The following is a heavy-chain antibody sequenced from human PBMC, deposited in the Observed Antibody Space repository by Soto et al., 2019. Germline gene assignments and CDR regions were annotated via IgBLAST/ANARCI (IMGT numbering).Heavy chain of an antibody. CDR3: ARRYGGNLDY. V-gene: IGHV4-59*08. Sequence: QVQLQESGPGLVKPSETLSLTCTVSGGSISSYYWSWIRQPPGKGLEWIGYIYYSGSTNYNPSLXRXAXIXXDTSKNQSSLKLSSVTAADTAVYYCARRYGGNLDYWGQGTLVTVSS. CDR1: GGSISSYY. J-gene: IGHJ4*02. CDR2: IYYSGST. D-gene: IGHD2-15*01.